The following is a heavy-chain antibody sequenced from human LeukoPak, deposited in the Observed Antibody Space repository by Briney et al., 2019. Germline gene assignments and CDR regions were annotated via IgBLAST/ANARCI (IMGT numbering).Heavy chain of an antibody. Sequence: PSETLSLTCTVSGGSISSYYWSWIRQPPGKGLEWIGYIYYSGSTNCNPSLKSRVTMSVDTSKNQFSLKLSSVTAADTAVYYCARAGYYYDSSGYHYLDYWGQGTLVTVSS. CDR1: GGSISSYY. D-gene: IGHD3-22*01. CDR2: IYYSGST. J-gene: IGHJ4*02. V-gene: IGHV4-59*12. CDR3: ARAGYYYDSSGYHYLDY.